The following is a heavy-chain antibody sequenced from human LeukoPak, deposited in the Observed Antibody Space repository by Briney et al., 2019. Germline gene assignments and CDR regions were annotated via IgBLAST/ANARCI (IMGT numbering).Heavy chain of an antibody. J-gene: IGHJ4*02. CDR2: IYYSGST. D-gene: IGHD4-17*01. Sequence: SETLSLTCTVPGGSISSYYWSWIRQPPGKGLEWIGYIYYSGSTTYNPSLKSRVTISVDTSKNQFSLKLNSVTAADTAMYYCARGFAYGDTGSFDYWGQGTLVTVSS. CDR3: ARGFAYGDTGSFDY. CDR1: GGSISSYY. V-gene: IGHV4-59*01.